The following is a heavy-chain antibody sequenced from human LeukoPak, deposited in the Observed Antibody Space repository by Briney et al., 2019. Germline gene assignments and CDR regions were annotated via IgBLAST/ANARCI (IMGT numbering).Heavy chain of an antibody. Sequence: PGGSLRLSCAASGFTFSSYGMHWVRQAPGKGLEWVAFIRYDGSNKYYADSVKGRFTVSRDNAKNSLNLQMNSLRGEDTAVYYCARSNPNKNALDLWGQGTMVTISS. CDR2: IRYDGSNK. D-gene: IGHD1-14*01. CDR3: ARSNPNKNALDL. V-gene: IGHV3-30*02. CDR1: GFTFSSYG. J-gene: IGHJ3*01.